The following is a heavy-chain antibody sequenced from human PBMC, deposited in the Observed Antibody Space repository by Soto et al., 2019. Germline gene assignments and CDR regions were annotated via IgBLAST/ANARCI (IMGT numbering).Heavy chain of an antibody. D-gene: IGHD6-13*01. J-gene: IGHJ4*02. CDR2: IRQDGNEK. Sequence: EVQLVESGGGLVQPGGSLRLSCAASGFTFSNYWMTWVRQAPGKGLEWVANIRQDGNEKYYVDSVKGRFTISRDNAKSSLYLHMDSLRVEDTAVYYCARDAQQLIWGQGNLVTVSS. CDR3: ARDAQQLI. V-gene: IGHV3-7*01. CDR1: GFTFSNYW.